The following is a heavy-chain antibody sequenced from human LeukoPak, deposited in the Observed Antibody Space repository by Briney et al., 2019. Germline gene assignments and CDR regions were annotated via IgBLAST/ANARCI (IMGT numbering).Heavy chain of an antibody. D-gene: IGHD3-22*01. CDR2: INPNSGGT. CDR1: GYTFTAYY. J-gene: IGHJ4*02. V-gene: IGHV1-2*02. CDR3: ARVKNNYDSSGYLYYFDT. Sequence: GASVKVSFKASGYTFTAYYIHWVRQAPGQGLEWMGWINPNSGGTNTAQRFQGRVTMTRDTSISTAYMEPSSLRSDDTAVYYCARVKNNYDSSGYLYYFDTWGQGTLVTVSS.